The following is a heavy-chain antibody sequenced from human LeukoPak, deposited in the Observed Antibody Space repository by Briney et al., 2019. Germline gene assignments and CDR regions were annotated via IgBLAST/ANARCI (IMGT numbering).Heavy chain of an antibody. D-gene: IGHD3-3*01. V-gene: IGHV3-23*01. CDR2: ISGSGGST. J-gene: IGHJ4*02. CDR3: AKEGRVFGVVIILGYFDY. Sequence: QAGGSLRLSCVPSGFSFSNYAMSWVRQAPGKGLEWVSSISGSGGSTHYADSVKGRFTISRDKTKNTLYLQMNSLRAEDTAVYYCAKEGRVFGVVIILGYFDYWGQGTLVTVSS. CDR1: GFSFSNYA.